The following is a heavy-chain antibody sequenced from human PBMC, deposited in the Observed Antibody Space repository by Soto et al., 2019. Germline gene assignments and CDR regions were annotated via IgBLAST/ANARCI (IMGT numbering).Heavy chain of an antibody. J-gene: IGHJ5*02. CDR3: VRDMVVTQNWFEP. Sequence: SETPSPTFTVSGGSISSRYYYWSWIRQPPGKGLEWIGYIYYSGSTYYNPSLKSRVTISVDTSKNQCSLKLSSVTAADSDVYYCVRDMVVTQNWFEPWGQGTLV. V-gene: IGHV4-30-4*08. CDR2: IYYSGST. D-gene: IGHD2-21*02. CDR1: GGSISSRYYY.